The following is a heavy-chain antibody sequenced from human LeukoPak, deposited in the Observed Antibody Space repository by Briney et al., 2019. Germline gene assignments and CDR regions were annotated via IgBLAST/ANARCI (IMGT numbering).Heavy chain of an antibody. V-gene: IGHV5-51*01. J-gene: IGHJ4*02. CDR2: IYPGDSDT. D-gene: IGHD6-13*01. CDR3: ASPGGSSWSSFDY. Sequence: GASLRISCKGSGYRFTSYWIGWVRQIPGKGLEWMGIIYPGDSDTRYSPSFQGQVTISADKSISTASLQWTSLKASDTAMYYCASPGGSSWSSFDYWGQGTLVTVSS. CDR1: GYRFTSYW.